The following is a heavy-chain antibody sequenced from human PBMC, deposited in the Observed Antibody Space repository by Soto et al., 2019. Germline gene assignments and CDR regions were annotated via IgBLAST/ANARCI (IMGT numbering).Heavy chain of an antibody. CDR2: INWNSDTI. V-gene: IGHV3-9*01. CDR3: AKDLRHCSGPDCY. J-gene: IGHJ4*02. Sequence: EVQLVESGGGLVQPGRSLKLSCVASGFPFGGYSMHWVRQAPGKGLEWVSAINWNSDTIGYADSVKGRFSISRDNAKNSLYLQMNSLRPEDTALYYCAKDLRHCSGPDCYWGQGTLVIVSS. D-gene: IGHD2-15*01. CDR1: GFPFGGYS.